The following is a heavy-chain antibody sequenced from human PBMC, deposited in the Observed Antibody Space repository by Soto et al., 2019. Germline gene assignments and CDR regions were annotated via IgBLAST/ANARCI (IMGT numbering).Heavy chain of an antibody. CDR2: ISAYNGNT. CDR3: ARDQTRYCISTSCSFYYYRMDV. J-gene: IGHJ6*02. D-gene: IGHD2-2*01. Sequence: QVQLVQSGAEVKKPGASVKVSCKASGYTFTSYGISWVRQAPGQGLEWMGWISAYNGNTNYAQKLQGRVTMTTDTSTSTAYMELRSLRSDDTAVYYCARDQTRYCISTSCSFYYYRMDVWGQGTTVTVSS. V-gene: IGHV1-18*01. CDR1: GYTFTSYG.